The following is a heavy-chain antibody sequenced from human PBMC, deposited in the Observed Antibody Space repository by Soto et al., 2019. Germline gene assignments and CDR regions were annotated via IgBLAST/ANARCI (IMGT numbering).Heavy chain of an antibody. CDR1: GGTFSSYA. V-gene: IGHV1-69*12. CDR3: ARARVVAGTVWGNYYYGMDV. D-gene: IGHD6-19*01. J-gene: IGHJ6*02. CDR2: IIPIFGTA. Sequence: QVQLVQSGAEVKKPGSSVKVSCKASGGTFSSYAISWVRQAPGQGLEWMGGIIPIFGTANYAQKFQRRVTITADESTSTAYMELSSLRSEDTAVYYCARARVVAGTVWGNYYYGMDVWGQGTTVTVSS.